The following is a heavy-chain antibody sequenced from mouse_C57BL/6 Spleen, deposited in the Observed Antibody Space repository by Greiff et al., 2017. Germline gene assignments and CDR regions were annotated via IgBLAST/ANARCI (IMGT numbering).Heavy chain of an antibody. V-gene: IGHV5-12*01. J-gene: IGHJ4*01. Sequence: EVHLVESGGGLVQPGGSLKLSCAASGFTFSDYYMYWVRQTPEKRLEWVAYISNGGGSTYYPATVKGRFTISRDNAKNTLYLQMSRLNSEDTAMYYCARHEAMDYWGQGTSVTVSS. CDR1: GFTFSDYY. CDR3: ARHEAMDY. CDR2: ISNGGGST.